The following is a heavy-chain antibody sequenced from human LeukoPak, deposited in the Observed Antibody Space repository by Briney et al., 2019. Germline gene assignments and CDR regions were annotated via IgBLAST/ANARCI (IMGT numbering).Heavy chain of an antibody. D-gene: IGHD5-18*01. J-gene: IGHJ4*02. CDR2: ISAYNGNT. CDR1: GYTFTSYG. V-gene: IGHV1-18*01. Sequence: GASVKVSCKASGYTFTSYGISWVRQAPGQGLEWMGWISAYNGNTNYAQKLQGRVTMTTDTSTSTAYMELRSLRSDDTAVYYCARVKYNYGSSEVVGHDYWGQGTLVTVSS. CDR3: ARVKYNYGSSEVVGHDY.